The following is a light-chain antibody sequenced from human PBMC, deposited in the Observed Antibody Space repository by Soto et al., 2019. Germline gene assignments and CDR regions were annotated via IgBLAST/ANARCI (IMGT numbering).Light chain of an antibody. J-gene: IGKJ1*01. CDR1: QSISSSY. Sequence: ELVLTQSPGTLSLSPGERATLSCRASQSISSSYLAWYQHKPGQPPRLLMYAASSRATGTPDRFSGSGSGTDYTLTISRLEPEDFAVYYCQHYGTARTSGQGTKMEIK. V-gene: IGKV3-20*01. CDR3: QHYGTART. CDR2: AAS.